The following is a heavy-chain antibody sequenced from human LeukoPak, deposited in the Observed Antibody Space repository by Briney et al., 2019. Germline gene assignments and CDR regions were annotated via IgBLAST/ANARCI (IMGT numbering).Heavy chain of an antibody. J-gene: IGHJ5*02. CDR1: GGSISGYY. Sequence: SETLSLTCTVSGGSISGYYWSWIRQPPGKGLEWIGYIHYSGSTNYNPSLKSRVTVSLDTSKNQFSLNLYSMTAADTAVYYCARFPRVDSGHHWGQGALVTVSS. D-gene: IGHD3-3*01. CDR2: IHYSGST. CDR3: ARFPRVDSGHH. V-gene: IGHV4-59*08.